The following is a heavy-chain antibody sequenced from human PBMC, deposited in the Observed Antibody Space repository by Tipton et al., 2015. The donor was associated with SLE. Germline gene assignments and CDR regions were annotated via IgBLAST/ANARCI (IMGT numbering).Heavy chain of an antibody. CDR1: GGSFSGYY. D-gene: IGHD4-23*01. J-gene: IGHJ3*02. V-gene: IGHV4-4*09. Sequence: TLSLTCAVYGGSFSGYYWSWIRQPAGKGLEWIGYIYTSGSTNYNPSLKSRVTISVDTSRNQFSLKLSSVTAADAAVYYCARENSVGAFDIWGQGTMVTVSS. CDR2: IYTSGST. CDR3: ARENSVGAFDI.